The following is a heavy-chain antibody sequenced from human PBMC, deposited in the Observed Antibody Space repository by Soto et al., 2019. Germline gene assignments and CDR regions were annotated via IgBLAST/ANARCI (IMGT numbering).Heavy chain of an antibody. CDR1: GFTFSNYW. D-gene: IGHD3-22*01. Sequence: PGGSLRLSCAASGFTFSNYWMHWVRQAPGKGLVWVSRISSDGSSTNYADSVKGRFTISRDNAKNTLYLQMNSLRAEDTAVYYCARAYYYDSSGYPTAFDYWGQGTLVTVSS. CDR3: ARAYYYDSSGYPTAFDY. CDR2: ISSDGSST. V-gene: IGHV3-74*01. J-gene: IGHJ4*02.